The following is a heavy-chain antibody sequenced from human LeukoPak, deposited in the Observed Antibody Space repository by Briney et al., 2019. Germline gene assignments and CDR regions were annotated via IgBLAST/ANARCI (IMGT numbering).Heavy chain of an antibody. J-gene: IGHJ4*02. Sequence: ASVKVSCKASGYSFIRYHIHWVRQAPGQGLEWMGVLKLYDGSISHAQKFQGRVTMTSDTSTSTVYMELSSLRSEDTAVYFCARELTGGNRDYWGQGTLVTVSS. CDR3: ARELTGGNRDY. V-gene: IGHV1-46*01. CDR2: LKLYDGSI. CDR1: GYSFIRYH. D-gene: IGHD2-8*02.